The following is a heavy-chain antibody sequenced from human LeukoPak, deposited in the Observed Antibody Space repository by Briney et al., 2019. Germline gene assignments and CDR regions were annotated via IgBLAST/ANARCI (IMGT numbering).Heavy chain of an antibody. CDR2: IYYTGST. Sequence: SEPLSLTCTISGGSISSYYWSWIRQPPGKGLDWIGYIYYTGSTNHNPSLKSRVSISVDTSKNQFSLKLSSVTAADTAVYYCARVVYSGYDFRGAMDVWGKGTTVTVSS. V-gene: IGHV4-59*01. J-gene: IGHJ6*03. CDR3: ARVVYSGYDFRGAMDV. CDR1: GGSISSYY. D-gene: IGHD5-12*01.